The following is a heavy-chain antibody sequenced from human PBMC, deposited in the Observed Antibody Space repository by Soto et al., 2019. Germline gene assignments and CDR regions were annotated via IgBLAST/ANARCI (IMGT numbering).Heavy chain of an antibody. Sequence: PGESLKISCKGSGYSFTTYWIGWMRQLPGKGLEWMGSIYPGDSDTRYSPSFQGQVTISADKSISTAYLQWSSLKASDTAMYYCAGPIRYCRGGRCHYGIDVWGQGTTVTVYS. CDR1: GYSFTTYW. J-gene: IGHJ6*02. D-gene: IGHD2-15*01. CDR2: IYPGDSDT. V-gene: IGHV5-51*01. CDR3: AGPIRYCRGGRCHYGIDV.